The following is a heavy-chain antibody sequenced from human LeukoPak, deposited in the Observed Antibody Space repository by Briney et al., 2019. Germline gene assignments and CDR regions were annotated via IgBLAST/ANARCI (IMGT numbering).Heavy chain of an antibody. J-gene: IGHJ4*02. CDR2: ITSGSTYI. CDR3: ARDYYFDH. CDR1: GFILSSYS. Sequence: GGSLRLSCVASGFILSSYSMNWVRQAPGKGLEWVSSITSGSTYIYYADSVKGRFTISRDNAKNSLYLQMNSLRADDTAVYYCARDYYFDHWGQGTLVPVSS. V-gene: IGHV3-21*01.